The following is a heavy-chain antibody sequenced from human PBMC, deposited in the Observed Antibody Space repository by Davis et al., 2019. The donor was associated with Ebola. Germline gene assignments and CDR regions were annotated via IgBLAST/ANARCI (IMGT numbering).Heavy chain of an antibody. CDR2: IYYSGST. D-gene: IGHD5-24*01. Sequence: SCTVSGGSISSGDYYWSWIRQPPGKGLEWIGYIYYSGSTYYNPSLKSRVTISVDTSKNQFSLKLSSVTAADTAVYYCARGVEMATILTGYYLDYWGQGTLLTVSS. CDR3: ARGVEMATILTGYYLDY. V-gene: IGHV4-30-4*01. CDR1: GGSISSGDYY. J-gene: IGHJ4*02.